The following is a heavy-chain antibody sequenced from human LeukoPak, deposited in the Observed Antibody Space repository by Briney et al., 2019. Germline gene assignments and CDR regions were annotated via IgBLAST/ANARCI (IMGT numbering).Heavy chain of an antibody. D-gene: IGHD6-19*01. CDR1: GYTFTGYY. CDR3: ARDPRIAVAGKYFDY. Sequence: ASVKVSCKASGYTFTGYYMHWVRQAPGQGLEWMGRINPNSGDTNYIQKFQGRVTMTRDTSISTAYMELSKLRSDDTAVYYCARDPRIAVAGKYFDYWGQGTLVTVSS. CDR2: INPNSGDT. J-gene: IGHJ4*02. V-gene: IGHV1-2*06.